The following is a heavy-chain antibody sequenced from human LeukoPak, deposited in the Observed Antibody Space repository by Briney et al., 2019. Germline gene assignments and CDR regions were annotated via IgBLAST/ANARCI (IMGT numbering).Heavy chain of an antibody. V-gene: IGHV3-20*01. D-gene: IGHD3-22*01. CDR2: INWNGANT. CDR1: GFIFDEYG. CDR3: ARVQYDSSGYHSVFDI. Sequence: PGGSLRLSCAASGFIFDEYGMSWVRQAPGKRLECVLGINWNGANTGHGNSVKGRFTISRDNEKNSLHLQMSSLRAEDTALYHCARVQYDSSGYHSVFDIWGQGTMVTVSS. J-gene: IGHJ3*02.